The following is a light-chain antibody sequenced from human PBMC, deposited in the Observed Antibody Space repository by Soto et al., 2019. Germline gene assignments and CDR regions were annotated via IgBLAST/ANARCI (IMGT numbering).Light chain of an antibody. V-gene: IGKV3-15*01. CDR3: QHFGDSPIT. Sequence: EIVMTQSPATLSVSPGERATLSCRASQSVSSNLAWYQQKPGQAPRLLIYGASTRATGIPARFSGTGSGTDFTLTISRLEPEDFAVYYCQHFGDSPITFGQGTRLEIK. CDR1: QSVSSN. J-gene: IGKJ5*01. CDR2: GAS.